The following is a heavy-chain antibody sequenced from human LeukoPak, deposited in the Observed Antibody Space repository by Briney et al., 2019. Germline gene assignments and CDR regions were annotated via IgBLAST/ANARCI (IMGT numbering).Heavy chain of an antibody. CDR1: GYTFTGYY. D-gene: IGHD3-22*01. CDR3: ARGGRNYYDSSGYYY. J-gene: IGHJ4*02. CDR2: INPNSGGT. V-gene: IGHV1-2*04. Sequence: GSVKVSCKASGYTFTGYYMHWVRQAPGQGLEWMGWINPNSGGTNYAQKFQGWVTMTRDTSISTAYMELSRLRSDDTAVYYCARGGRNYYDSSGYYYWGQGTLVTVSS.